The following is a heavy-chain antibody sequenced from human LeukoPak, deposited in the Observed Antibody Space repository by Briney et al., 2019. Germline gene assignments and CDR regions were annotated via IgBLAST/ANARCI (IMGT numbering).Heavy chain of an antibody. J-gene: IGHJ4*02. CDR3: AKDITWGFSSGWYDY. Sequence: GGSLRLSWAASGFTFNSYGMHWVRQAPGKGLEWVAAISYDGSNKYYADSVKGRFTISRESSKNTLDLQMNSLRAEDTAVYYCAKDITWGFSSGWYDYWGQGTLVTVSS. D-gene: IGHD6-19*01. CDR1: GFTFNSYG. V-gene: IGHV3-30*18. CDR2: ISYDGSNK.